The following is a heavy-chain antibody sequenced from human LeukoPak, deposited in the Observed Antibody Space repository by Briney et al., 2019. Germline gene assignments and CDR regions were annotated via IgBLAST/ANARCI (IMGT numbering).Heavy chain of an antibody. Sequence: GRSLRLSCAASGFTFSSYGMHWVRQAPGKGLEWVAVISYDGSNKYYADSVKGRFTISRDNSQNTLYLQMNSLRPEDTAVYYCAKVSAYYYALGFDSWGQGTLVTVSS. J-gene: IGHJ4*02. V-gene: IGHV3-30*18. D-gene: IGHD3-10*01. CDR2: ISYDGSNK. CDR3: AKVSAYYYALGFDS. CDR1: GFTFSSYG.